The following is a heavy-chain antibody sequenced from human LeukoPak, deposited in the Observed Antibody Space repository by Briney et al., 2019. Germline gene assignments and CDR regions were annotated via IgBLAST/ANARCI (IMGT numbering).Heavy chain of an antibody. D-gene: IGHD3-22*01. CDR1: GFTFSSYR. CDR3: AKDGYYDSSGPGDY. Sequence: GGSLRLSCAASGFTFSSYRMNWVRQAPGKGLEWVSAISSSSSYIYYADSVKGRFTISRDNSKNTLYLQMNSLRAEDTAVYYCAKDGYYDSSGPGDYWGQGTLVTVSS. V-gene: IGHV3-21*01. J-gene: IGHJ4*02. CDR2: ISSSSSYI.